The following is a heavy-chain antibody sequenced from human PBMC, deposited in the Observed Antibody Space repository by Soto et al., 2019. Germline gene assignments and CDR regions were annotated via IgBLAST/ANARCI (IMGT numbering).Heavy chain of an antibody. Sequence: EVQVLESGGGLAQPGGSLRLSCVASGFTFSDYAMAWVRQSPGKGLEWVSSISGSGGSTYYADSVKGRFTISRDNSKNTVFLQMNSLRAEDTAVYYCAKDHRMDVWGQVATVTVSS. J-gene: IGHJ6*02. CDR1: GFTFSDYA. CDR2: ISGSGGST. V-gene: IGHV3-23*01. CDR3: AKDHRMDV.